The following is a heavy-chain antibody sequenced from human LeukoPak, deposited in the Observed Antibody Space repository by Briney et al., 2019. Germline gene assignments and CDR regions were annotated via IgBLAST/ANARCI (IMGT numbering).Heavy chain of an antibody. D-gene: IGHD5-12*01. J-gene: IGHJ4*02. CDR3: ARGVHSGYDFGLYFDY. CDR1: GFTFSSYS. CDR2: ITSSSSYI. Sequence: PGGSLRLSCAASGFTFSSYSVVWVRQAPGKGLEWVSSITSSSSYIYYADSAKGRFTISRDNAKNSLYLQMNSLRAEDTAVYYCARGVHSGYDFGLYFDYWGQGTLVTVSS. V-gene: IGHV3-21*01.